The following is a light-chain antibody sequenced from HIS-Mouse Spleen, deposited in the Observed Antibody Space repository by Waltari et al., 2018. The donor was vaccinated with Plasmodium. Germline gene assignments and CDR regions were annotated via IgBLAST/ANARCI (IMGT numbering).Light chain of an antibody. CDR3: YSTDSSGNHRV. J-gene: IGLJ3*02. CDR1: ALPKKY. Sequence: SYELTQPPSVSVSPGQTARITCSGDALPKKYAYWYQQKSGQAPVRVIYEGSKRPSGMPERCSGASSGKRATLTISGAQVEDEADYYCYSTDSSGNHRVFGGGTKLTVL. V-gene: IGLV3-10*01. CDR2: EGS.